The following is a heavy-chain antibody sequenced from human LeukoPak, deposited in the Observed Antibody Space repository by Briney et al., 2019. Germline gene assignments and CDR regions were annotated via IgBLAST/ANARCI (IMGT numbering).Heavy chain of an antibody. CDR2: ISYDDSNK. J-gene: IGHJ4*02. D-gene: IGHD3-10*01. CDR1: GFSFNSYD. V-gene: IGHV3-30*18. Sequence: GRSLRLSCAASGFSFNSYDMHWVRQAPGEGLERLSVISYDDSNKEYADSVKGRFTISRDNSKNTLSLQMKSLRPEDTAVYYCAKAAIIRGVVDGHYFDHWGQGALVTVSS. CDR3: AKAAIIRGVVDGHYFDH.